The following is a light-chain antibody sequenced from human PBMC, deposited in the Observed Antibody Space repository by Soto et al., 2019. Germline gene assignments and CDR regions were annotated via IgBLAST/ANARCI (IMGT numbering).Light chain of an antibody. CDR3: SSYSISTAYL. V-gene: IGLV2-14*01. Sequence: QSVLTEPACVSVSPGQSITRSCTGTSSDVGGYDYVSWYQLHPGKAPKLMIFEVSNRPSGVSYRFSGSKSGNTASLTISGLQAEDEADYFCSSYSISTAYLFGTGTKVTVL. CDR2: EVS. J-gene: IGLJ1*01. CDR1: SSDVGGYDY.